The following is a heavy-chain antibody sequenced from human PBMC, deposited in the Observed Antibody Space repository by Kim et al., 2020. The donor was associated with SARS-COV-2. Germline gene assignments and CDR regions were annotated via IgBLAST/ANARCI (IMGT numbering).Heavy chain of an antibody. Sequence: ASVKVSCKASGYTFNYFGIIWVRQAPGQGPEWMGWINPYRNKGNYAQTLQDRGTMTTETSTKTAYMEVRNLRSDETALYYCARTLLTYGEYEEDLEYWGQ. D-gene: IGHD3-10*01. CDR2: INPYRNKG. V-gene: IGHV1-18*01. J-gene: IGHJ4*02. CDR1: GYTFNYFG. CDR3: ARTLLTYGEYEEDLEY.